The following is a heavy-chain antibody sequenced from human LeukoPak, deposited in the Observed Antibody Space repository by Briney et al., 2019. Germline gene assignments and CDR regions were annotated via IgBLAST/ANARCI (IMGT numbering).Heavy chain of an antibody. CDR1: GGSFSGYY. CDR3: ARGLVYYFDY. D-gene: IGHD2-8*01. J-gene: IGHJ4*02. V-gene: IGHV4-34*01. Sequence: SETLSLTCAVYGGSFSGYYWSWIRQPPGKGLEWIGEINHSGSTNYNPSLKSRVTISVDTSKNQFSLKLSSVTAADTAVYYCARGLVYYFDYWGQGTLVTVSS. CDR2: INHSGST.